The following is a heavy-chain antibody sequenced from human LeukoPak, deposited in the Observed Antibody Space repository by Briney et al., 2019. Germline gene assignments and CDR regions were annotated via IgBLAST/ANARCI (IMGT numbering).Heavy chain of an antibody. CDR1: GFTFRTYA. J-gene: IGHJ4*02. V-gene: IGHV3-23*01. Sequence: GGSLRLSCAASGFTFRTYAMSWVRQAPGKGLEWVSTVTGSGGSSYYADSVKGRFTISRDNSKNTLFLQMNSLRTEDTAVYYCAKEGIAAPLYYFDYWGQGNLVTVSS. CDR3: AKEGIAAPLYYFDY. D-gene: IGHD6-13*01. CDR2: VTGSGGSS.